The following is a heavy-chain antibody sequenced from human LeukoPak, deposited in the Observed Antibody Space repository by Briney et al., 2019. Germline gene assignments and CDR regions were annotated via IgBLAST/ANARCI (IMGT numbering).Heavy chain of an antibody. Sequence: SETLSLTCTVSGGSISSYYWSWIRQPPGKGLEWIGYIYYSGGTNYNPSLKSRVTISVDTSKNQFSLKLSSVTAADTAVYYCARGGLWRDGYNFDYWGQGTLVTVSS. CDR1: GGSISSYY. D-gene: IGHD5-24*01. J-gene: IGHJ4*02. CDR3: ARGGLWRDGYNFDY. CDR2: IYYSGGT. V-gene: IGHV4-59*01.